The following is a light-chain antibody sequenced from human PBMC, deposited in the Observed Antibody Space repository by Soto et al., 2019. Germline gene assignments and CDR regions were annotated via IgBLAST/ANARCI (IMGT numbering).Light chain of an antibody. Sequence: EIVLTQSPATLSLSPGERATLSCRASQSVSSYLAWYQQKPGQAPRLLIYDASNRATGIPDRFSGSGSGTDFTLTISRLEPEDFAVYYCQKRSNWPTLTFGGGTKVDI. CDR1: QSVSSY. CDR3: QKRSNWPTLT. J-gene: IGKJ4*01. CDR2: DAS. V-gene: IGKV3-11*01.